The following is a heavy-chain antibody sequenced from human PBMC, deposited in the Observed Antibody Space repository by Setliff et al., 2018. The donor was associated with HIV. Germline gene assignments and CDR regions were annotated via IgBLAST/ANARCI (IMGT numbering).Heavy chain of an antibody. CDR2: FYYNGDS. Sequence: PSETLSLTCTVSGDSVNDRSYFWGWIRQPPGKGLEWIGTFYYNGDSRYNPSLKSRVTISVDTSKNQFSLKLSSVTAADTAVYYCARLVDSAAVPQDYFDYWGQGTLVTVSS. CDR1: GDSVNDRSYF. D-gene: IGHD6-6*01. V-gene: IGHV4-39*07. J-gene: IGHJ4*02. CDR3: ARLVDSAAVPQDYFDY.